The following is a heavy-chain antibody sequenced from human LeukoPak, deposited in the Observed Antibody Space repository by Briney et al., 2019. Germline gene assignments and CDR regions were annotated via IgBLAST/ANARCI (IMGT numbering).Heavy chain of an antibody. J-gene: IGHJ4*02. CDR2: ISYDGSIT. CDR1: GVTLSDYG. Sequence: QPGRSLRLSCAGSGVTLSDYGIHWVRQAPGKGLEWVAVISYDGSITFYGDSVKGRFTISRDNSKKTVDLQMNSLRAEDTAVYYCARGITMVRGVAYWGQGTLVTVSS. D-gene: IGHD3-10*01. V-gene: IGHV3-30*03. CDR3: ARGITMVRGVAY.